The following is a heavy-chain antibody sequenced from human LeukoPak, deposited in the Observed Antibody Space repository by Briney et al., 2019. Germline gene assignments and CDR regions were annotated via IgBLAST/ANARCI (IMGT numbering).Heavy chain of an antibody. Sequence: GGSLRLSCAASGFTFDDYAMHWVRQAPGKGLEWVSGISWNSGSIGYADSVKGRFTISRDNAKNSLYLQMNSLRAEDTALYYCAKDPLSYSSGPYYFDYWGQGTLVTVSS. D-gene: IGHD6-19*01. J-gene: IGHJ4*02. CDR3: AKDPLSYSSGPYYFDY. CDR1: GFTFDDYA. V-gene: IGHV3-9*01. CDR2: ISWNSGSI.